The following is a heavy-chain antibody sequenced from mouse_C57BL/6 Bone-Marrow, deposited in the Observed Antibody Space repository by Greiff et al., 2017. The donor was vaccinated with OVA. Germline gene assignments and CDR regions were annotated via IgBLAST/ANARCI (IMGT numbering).Heavy chain of an antibody. CDR2: IDPENGDT. CDR1: GFNIKDDY. J-gene: IGHJ1*03. CDR3: TRFYYDYARYFDV. Sequence: VQLQQSGAELVRPGASVKLSCTASGFNIKDDYMHWVKQRPEQGLEWIGWIDPENGDTEYASKFQGKATITADTSSNTAYLQLSSLTSEDTAVYYCTRFYYDYARYFDVWGTGTTVTVSS. D-gene: IGHD2-4*01. V-gene: IGHV14-4*01.